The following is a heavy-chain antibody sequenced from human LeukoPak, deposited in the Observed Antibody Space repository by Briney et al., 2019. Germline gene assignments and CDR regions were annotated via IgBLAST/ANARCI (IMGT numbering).Heavy chain of an antibody. CDR3: ARELPGADIVVVPAANLAFDI. V-gene: IGHV4-31*03. CDR2: IYYSGST. J-gene: IGHJ3*02. CDR1: GGSISSGGYY. Sequence: PSQTLSLTCTVSGGSISSGGYYWSWLRQHPGKGLEWIGYIYYSGSTYYNPSLKSRVTISVDTSKNQFSLKLSSVTAADTAVYYCARELPGADIVVVPAANLAFDIWGQGTMVTVSS. D-gene: IGHD2-2*01.